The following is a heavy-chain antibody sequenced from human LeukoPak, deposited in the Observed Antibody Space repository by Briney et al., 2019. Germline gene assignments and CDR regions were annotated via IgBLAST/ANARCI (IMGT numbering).Heavy chain of an antibody. CDR1: GGSISSSSYY. CDR3: ASFHLLLTMVRGEWAY. CDR2: IYYSGST. J-gene: IGHJ4*02. Sequence: SSETLSLTCTVSGGSISSSSYYWGWIRQPPGKGLEWIGSIYYSGSTYYNPSLKSRVTISVDTSKNQFSLKLSSVTAADTAVYYCASFHLLLTMVRGEWAYRGQGTLVTVSS. V-gene: IGHV4-39*01. D-gene: IGHD3-10*01.